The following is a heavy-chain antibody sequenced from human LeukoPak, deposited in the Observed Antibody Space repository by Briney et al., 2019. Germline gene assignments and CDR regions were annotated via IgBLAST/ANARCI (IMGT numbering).Heavy chain of an antibody. CDR3: ARDSNNYYYYMDV. Sequence: GGSLRLSCAASGFTFSSYWMSWVRQAPGKGLEWVAKIKQDGSEKYYVDSVKSRFTISRDNAKNTLYLQMTSLRAEDTSVYYCARDSNNYYYYMDVWGKGTTVTISS. D-gene: IGHD3-3*02. J-gene: IGHJ6*03. CDR1: GFTFSSYW. V-gene: IGHV3-7*01. CDR2: IKQDGSEK.